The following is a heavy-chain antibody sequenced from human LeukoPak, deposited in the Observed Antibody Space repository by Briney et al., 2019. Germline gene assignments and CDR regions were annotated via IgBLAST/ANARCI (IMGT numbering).Heavy chain of an antibody. V-gene: IGHV1-69*13. Sequence: SVKVSCKASGGTFSSYAISWVRQAPGQGLEWMGGIIPIFGTANYAQKFQGRVAITAGEYTSTAYMELSSLRFEDTAVYYCARSRRYYGLNYYYYMDVWGKGTTVTVSS. CDR3: ARSRRYYGLNYYYYMDV. J-gene: IGHJ6*03. D-gene: IGHD1-26*01. CDR2: IIPIFGTA. CDR1: GGTFSSYA.